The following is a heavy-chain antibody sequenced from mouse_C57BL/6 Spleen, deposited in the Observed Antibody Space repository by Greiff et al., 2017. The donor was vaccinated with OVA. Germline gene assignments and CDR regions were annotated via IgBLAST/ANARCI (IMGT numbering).Heavy chain of an antibody. CDR2: IWSGGST. Sequence: VKLVESGPGLVQPSQSLSITCTVSGFSLTSYGVHWVRQSPGKGLEWLGVIWSGGSTDYNAAFISRLSISKDNSKSQVFFKMNSLQADDTAIYYCASLTTSYYYAMDYWGQGTSVTVSS. D-gene: IGHD2-1*01. CDR1: GFSLTSYG. CDR3: ASLTTSYYYAMDY. J-gene: IGHJ4*01. V-gene: IGHV2-2*01.